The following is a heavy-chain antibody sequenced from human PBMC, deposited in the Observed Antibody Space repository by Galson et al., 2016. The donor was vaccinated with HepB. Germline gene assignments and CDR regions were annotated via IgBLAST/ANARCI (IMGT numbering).Heavy chain of an antibody. CDR2: IWPGDSDS. CDR1: GYSFTNYW. CDR3: ARAGSGWYPFDY. J-gene: IGHJ4*02. V-gene: IGHV5-51*01. Sequence: KVSCKGSGYSFTNYWIGWVRQMPGKGLEWMGIIWPGDSDSRYSPSFQGQVTMSVDKSISTAYLQWDTLKASDTAIYYCARAGSGWYPFDYGGQGTLVTVSS. D-gene: IGHD6-19*01.